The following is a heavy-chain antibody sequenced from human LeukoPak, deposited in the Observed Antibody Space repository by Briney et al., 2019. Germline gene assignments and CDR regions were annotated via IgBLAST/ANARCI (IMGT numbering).Heavy chain of an antibody. CDR3: AIGGTYGSGS. CDR2: INNDGSTT. CDR1: GFTFARTW. V-gene: IGHV3-74*01. D-gene: IGHD3-10*01. J-gene: IGHJ4*02. Sequence: PGGSLRLSCAASGFTFARTWMHWVRQPPGKGLEWVSLINNDGSTTNYADSVKGRFTISRDNAKNTVYLQMNSLRAEDAAVYYCAIGGTYGSGSWGQGTLVTVSS.